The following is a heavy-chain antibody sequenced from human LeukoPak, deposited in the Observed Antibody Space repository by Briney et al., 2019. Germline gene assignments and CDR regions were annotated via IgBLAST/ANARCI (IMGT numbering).Heavy chain of an antibody. CDR3: ARALKCTSCYTDAFDI. V-gene: IGHV3-30*04. J-gene: IGHJ3*02. Sequence: GGSLRLSCAASGFTFSGYAMHWVRQAPGKGLEWVAVISYDGSNKYYADSVKGRFTISRDNSKNTLYLQMNSLRAEDTAVYYCARALKCTSCYTDAFDIWGQGTMVTVSS. CDR2: ISYDGSNK. D-gene: IGHD2-2*02. CDR1: GFTFSGYA.